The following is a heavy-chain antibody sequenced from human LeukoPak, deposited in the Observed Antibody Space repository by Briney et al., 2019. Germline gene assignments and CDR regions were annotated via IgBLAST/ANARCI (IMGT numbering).Heavy chain of an antibody. CDR1: GFTFSSYE. J-gene: IGHJ4*02. CDR2: ISSSGSTI. Sequence: PGGSLRLSCAASGFTFSSYEMNWVRQAPGKGLEWVSYISSSGSTIYYADSVKGRFTISRDNAKNSLYLQMNSLRAEDTAVYYCAKMGNMVATKGYFDYWGQGTLVTVSS. CDR3: AKMGNMVATKGYFDY. D-gene: IGHD5-12*01. V-gene: IGHV3-48*03.